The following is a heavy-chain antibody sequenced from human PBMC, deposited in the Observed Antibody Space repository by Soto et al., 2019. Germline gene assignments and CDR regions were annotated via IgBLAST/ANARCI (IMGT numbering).Heavy chain of an antibody. J-gene: IGHJ4*02. CDR1: GGSISSYY. V-gene: IGHV4-59*01. D-gene: IGHD4-17*01. Sequence: SETLSLTCTVSGGSISSYYWSWIRQPPGKGLEWIGYIYYSGGTNYNPSLKSRVTISVDTSSNQFSLKLSSVTAADTGVYYCVSENYGDYRLGYWGQGTLVTVSS. CDR3: VSENYGDYRLGY. CDR2: IYYSGGT.